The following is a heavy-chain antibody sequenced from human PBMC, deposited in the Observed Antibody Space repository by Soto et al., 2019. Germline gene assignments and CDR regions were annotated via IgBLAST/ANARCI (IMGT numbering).Heavy chain of an antibody. Sequence: ASVKVSCKASGYTFTSYGISWVRQAPGQGLEWMGWINAYNGNTKYVQKLQGRVTMTTDTSTSTAYMELRSLRSDDTAVYYCARDAAIGMNDYRGQGTLVTVSS. CDR3: ARDAAIGMNDY. V-gene: IGHV1-18*01. J-gene: IGHJ4*02. CDR2: INAYNGNT. CDR1: GYTFTSYG. D-gene: IGHD1-20*01.